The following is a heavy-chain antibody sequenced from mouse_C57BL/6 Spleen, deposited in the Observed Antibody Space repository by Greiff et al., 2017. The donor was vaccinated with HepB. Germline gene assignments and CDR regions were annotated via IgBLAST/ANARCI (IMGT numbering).Heavy chain of an antibody. CDR3: ARVDITTVVAHWYFDV. V-gene: IGHV1-50*01. CDR2: IDPSDSYT. CDR1: GYTFTSYW. D-gene: IGHD1-1*01. J-gene: IGHJ1*03. Sequence: VQLQQPGAELVKPGASVKLSCKASGYTFTSYWMQWVKQRPGQGLEWIGEIDPSDSYTNYNQKFKGTATLTVDTASSTAYMQLSSLTSEDSAVYYGARVDITTVVAHWYFDVWGTGTTVTVSS.